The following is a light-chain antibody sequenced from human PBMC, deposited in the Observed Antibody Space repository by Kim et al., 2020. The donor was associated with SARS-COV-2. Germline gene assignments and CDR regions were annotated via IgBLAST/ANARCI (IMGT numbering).Light chain of an antibody. V-gene: IGLV1-44*01. Sequence: QSVLTQPPSASGTPGQRVTISCSGSNSNIGSGTVSWYQQFPGTAPKLLIYSNTQRPSRVPDRVSGSKSGTSASLAISGLQPDDEATYYCSAWDDGVDGWIFGGGTQLTVL. J-gene: IGLJ2*01. CDR2: SNT. CDR3: SAWDDGVDGWI. CDR1: NSNIGSGT.